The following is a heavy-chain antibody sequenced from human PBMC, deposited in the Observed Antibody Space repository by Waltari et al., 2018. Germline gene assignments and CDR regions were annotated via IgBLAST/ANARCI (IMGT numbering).Heavy chain of an antibody. V-gene: IGHV3-13*01. J-gene: IGHJ6*02. CDR2: IGTPGDT. D-gene: IGHD3-3*01. Sequence: EGQLVESGGGVVLPGDSLSRSGAAPGSVFSGYGMHRVRQTVGKGLDRVAAIGTPGDTYDSGSVKGRLTISRENARNSLYLQMDSLTAGDTAVYYCARAKPSGYKYWYYYDLDVWGPGTPVTVSS. CDR3: ARAKPSGYKYWYYYDLDV. CDR1: GSVFSGYG.